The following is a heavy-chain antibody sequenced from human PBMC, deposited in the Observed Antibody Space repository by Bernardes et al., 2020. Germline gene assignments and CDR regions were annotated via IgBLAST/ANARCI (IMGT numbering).Heavy chain of an antibody. CDR2: IYYSGST. CDR1: GCSVSSGSYY. D-gene: IGHD6-19*01. V-gene: IGHV4-61*01. J-gene: IGHJ5*02. Sequence: SETLSLTCTVSGCSVSSGSYYWSWIRQPPGKGLEWIVYIYYSGSTNYNPSLKSRVTISVDTSKNQFSLKLSSVTAADTAAYYCARDSRAVAGTPNWFDHWCKGTLVTVSS. CDR3: ARDSRAVAGTPNWFDH.